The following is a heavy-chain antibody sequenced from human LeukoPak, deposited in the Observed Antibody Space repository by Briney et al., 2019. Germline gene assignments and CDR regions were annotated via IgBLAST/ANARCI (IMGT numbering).Heavy chain of an antibody. CDR1: GYTFTSYG. CDR2: ISAYNGNT. V-gene: IGHV1-18*01. CDR3: ARDLRITMVRGPDNWFDP. Sequence: GASVKVSCKASGYTFTSYGISWVRQAPGQGLEWMGWISAYNGNTNYAQKLQGRVTMTTDTSTSTAYMELRSLRSDDTAVYYCARDLRITMVRGPDNWFDPWGQGTLVTVSS. J-gene: IGHJ5*02. D-gene: IGHD3-10*01.